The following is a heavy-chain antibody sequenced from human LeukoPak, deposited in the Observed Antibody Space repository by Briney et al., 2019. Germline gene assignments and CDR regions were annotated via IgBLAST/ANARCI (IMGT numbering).Heavy chain of an antibody. J-gene: IGHJ4*02. D-gene: IGHD3-10*01. CDR2: IYDGGGT. V-gene: IGHV3-66*01. Sequence: TGGSLRLSCAASGFSVSNNYMSWVRQAPGKGLEWVSGIYDGGGTYYADSVKGRFTISRDNFKNTVYLQVYSLRAEDTAMYYCARAFQYGSGSHPYSLWGQGTVVTVSS. CDR1: GFSVSNNY. CDR3: ARAFQYGSGSHPYSL.